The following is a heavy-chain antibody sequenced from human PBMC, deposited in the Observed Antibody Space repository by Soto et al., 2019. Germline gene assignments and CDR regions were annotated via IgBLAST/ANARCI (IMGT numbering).Heavy chain of an antibody. J-gene: IGHJ4*02. V-gene: IGHV3-7*05. D-gene: IGHD2-2*01. CDR3: ASRYLEYCSSASCSAPYDY. CDR1: GFTFTTYW. CDR2: IKQDGSEK. Sequence: EVPLEESGGGLVQPGGSLRFSCAASGFTFTTYWMSWVRQAPGKGLEWVANIKQDGSEKYYVDSVKGRFTISRDNTKKLLYLQMNSLRAEYTAVYYCASRYLEYCSSASCSAPYDYWGQGTLVTVSS.